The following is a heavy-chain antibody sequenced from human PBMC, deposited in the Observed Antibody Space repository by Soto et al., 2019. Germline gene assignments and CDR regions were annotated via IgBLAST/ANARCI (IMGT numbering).Heavy chain of an antibody. CDR1: GFTFSSYA. CDR3: ENINSVVVIRFIWFEP. CDR2: ISGSGGST. V-gene: IGHV3-23*01. J-gene: IGHJ5*02. Sequence: GGSLRLSCTASGFTFSSYAMSWVRQAPGKGLEWVSAISGSGGSTYYADSVKGRFTISRDNSKNTLYVQMNSLRADDTAVYYCENINSVVVIRFIWFEPWGQGTLVTSPQ. D-gene: IGHD3-22*01.